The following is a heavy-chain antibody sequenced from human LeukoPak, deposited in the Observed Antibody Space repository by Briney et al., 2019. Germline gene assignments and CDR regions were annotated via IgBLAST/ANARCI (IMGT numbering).Heavy chain of an antibody. D-gene: IGHD5-12*01. CDR3: ARDGGSGYDVLDI. CDR2: TFYRSQWFK. V-gene: IGHV6-1*01. J-gene: IGHJ3*02. CDR1: GDSVSSNSAA. Sequence: SQTLSLTCVISGDSVSSNSAAWNWIRQSPSRGFEWLGRTFYRSQWFKDYAESVKSRITINPDTSQNHLSLQLTSVTPEDTGIYYCARDGGSGYDVLDIWGQGTMVTVSS.